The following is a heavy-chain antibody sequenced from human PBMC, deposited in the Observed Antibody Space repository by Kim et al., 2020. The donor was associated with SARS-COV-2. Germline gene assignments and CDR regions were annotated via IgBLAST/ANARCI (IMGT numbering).Heavy chain of an antibody. Sequence: SRVTISVDTSKNQFSLKLSSVTAADTAVYYCARGFGELLWGQYYYYGMDVWSQGTTVTVSS. CDR3: ARGFGELLWGQYYYYGMDV. V-gene: IGHV4-34*01. D-gene: IGHD3-10*01. J-gene: IGHJ6*02.